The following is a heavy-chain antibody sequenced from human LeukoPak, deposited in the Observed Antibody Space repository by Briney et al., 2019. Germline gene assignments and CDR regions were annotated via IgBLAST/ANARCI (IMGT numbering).Heavy chain of an antibody. CDR2: IKEDGGEI. CDR1: GITFSRSW. V-gene: IGHV3-7*04. D-gene: IGHD2-15*01. J-gene: IGHJ4*02. Sequence: GGSLRLSCAASGITFSRSWMSWVRQAPGKGLEWVAFIKEDGGEIYYVDSVKGRFTFSRDNAENSLYLQMNSLRAEDTAVYYCARDRGGRSGLDDWGQGTLVTVSS. CDR3: ARDRGGRSGLDD.